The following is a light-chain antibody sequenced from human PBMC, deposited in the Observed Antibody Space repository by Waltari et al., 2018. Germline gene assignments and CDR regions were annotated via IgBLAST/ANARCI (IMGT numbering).Light chain of an antibody. CDR3: QAWDSSTVV. J-gene: IGLJ2*01. CDR1: KLGDKY. Sequence: SYELTQPPSVSVSPGQTASITCSGDKLGDKYACWYQQKPGKSPVLVIYQDSKRPSGSPERFSGSNSGNTATLTISWTHAMDEADYYCQAWDSSTVVFGGGTKLTVL. CDR2: QDS. V-gene: IGLV3-1*01.